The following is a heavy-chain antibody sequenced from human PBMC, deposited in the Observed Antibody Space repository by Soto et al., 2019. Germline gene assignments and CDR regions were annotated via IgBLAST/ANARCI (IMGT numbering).Heavy chain of an antibody. Sequence: SETLSLTCTVSGGSISSYYWSWIRQPPGKGLEWIGYIYHSGSTYYNPSLKSRVTISVDTSKNQFSLKLSSVTAADTAVYYYASKRGNYLDYWGRGALVTVSS. V-gene: IGHV4-59*12. CDR2: IYHSGST. CDR1: GGSISSYY. CDR3: ASKRGNYLDY. D-gene: IGHD3-16*01. J-gene: IGHJ4*02.